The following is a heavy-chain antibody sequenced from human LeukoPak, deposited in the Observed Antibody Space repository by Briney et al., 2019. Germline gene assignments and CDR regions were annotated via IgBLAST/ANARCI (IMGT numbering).Heavy chain of an antibody. Sequence: GGSLRLSCAASGFMFDTYAMNWVRQAPGKGLEWVSYISHSGDATYYADSVKGRFTVSRDNAKNSLSLQMNGLRAEDTAVYFCATQDLVVVPAASHYFDYWGQGILVTVSS. V-gene: IGHV3-48*03. CDR1: GFMFDTYA. D-gene: IGHD2-15*01. CDR2: ISHSGDAT. CDR3: ATQDLVVVPAASHYFDY. J-gene: IGHJ4*02.